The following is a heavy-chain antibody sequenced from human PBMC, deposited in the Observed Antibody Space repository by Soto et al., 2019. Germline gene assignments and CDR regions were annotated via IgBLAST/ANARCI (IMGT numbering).Heavy chain of an antibody. Sequence: ASVKVSCKASGYTFTSYDINWVRQATGQGLEWMGWMNPNSGNTGYAQKFQGRVTMTRNTSISTAYMELSSLRSEDTAVYYCARKYCSSTSCYYYFDYWGQGTLVTVSS. D-gene: IGHD2-2*01. CDR2: MNPNSGNT. CDR3: ARKYCSSTSCYYYFDY. V-gene: IGHV1-8*01. CDR1: GYTFTSYD. J-gene: IGHJ4*02.